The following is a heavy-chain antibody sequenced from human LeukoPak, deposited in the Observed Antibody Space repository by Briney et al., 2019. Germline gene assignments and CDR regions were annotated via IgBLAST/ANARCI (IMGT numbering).Heavy chain of an antibody. Sequence: NPSETLSLTCAVYGGSFSGYYWSWIRQPPGQGLEWIGEINHSGSTNYNPSLKSRVTMSVDTSKNQFSLKLSSVTAADTAVYYCARGIVVVPAAKRHNWFDPWGQGTLVIVSS. V-gene: IGHV4-34*01. D-gene: IGHD2-2*01. CDR1: GGSFSGYY. CDR2: INHSGST. CDR3: ARGIVVVPAAKRHNWFDP. J-gene: IGHJ5*02.